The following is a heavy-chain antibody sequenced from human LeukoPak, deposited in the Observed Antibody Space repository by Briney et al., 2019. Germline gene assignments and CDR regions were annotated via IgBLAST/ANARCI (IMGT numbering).Heavy chain of an antibody. Sequence: SETLSLTCAVYGGSFSGYYWSWIRQPPGKGLEWIGEINHSGSTNYNPSLRSRVTISVDTSKNQFSLKLSSVTAADTAVYYCARATRSYYYYMDVWGKGTTVTVSS. CDR3: ARATRSYYYYMDV. CDR2: INHSGST. D-gene: IGHD2-2*01. J-gene: IGHJ6*03. CDR1: GGSFSGYY. V-gene: IGHV4-34*01.